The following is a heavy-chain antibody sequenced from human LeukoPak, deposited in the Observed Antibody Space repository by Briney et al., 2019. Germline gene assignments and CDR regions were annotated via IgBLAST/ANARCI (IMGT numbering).Heavy chain of an antibody. V-gene: IGHV3-30*18. D-gene: IGHD1-26*01. J-gene: IGHJ5*02. Sequence: GGSLRLSCAASGFSFSSYWMNWVRQAPGKGLEGVAVISYDRSNKYYADSVKGRFTISRDNSKNTLYLQMNSLRAEDTAVYYCAKVGAMWDNWFDRWGQGTLVTVSS. CDR2: ISYDRSNK. CDR3: AKVGAMWDNWFDR. CDR1: GFSFSSYW.